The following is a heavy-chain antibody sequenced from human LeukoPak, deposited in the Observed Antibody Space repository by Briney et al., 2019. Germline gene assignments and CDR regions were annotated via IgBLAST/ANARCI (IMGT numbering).Heavy chain of an antibody. V-gene: IGHV1-2*04. CDR2: INPNSGGT. Sequence: EASVKVSCKASGYTFTGYYMHWVRQAPGQGLEWMGWINPNSGGTNYAQKFQGWVTMTRDTSISTAYMELSRLRSDDTAVYYCARGMITMVRGVMDVWGQGTTVTVSS. CDR1: GYTFTGYY. D-gene: IGHD3-10*01. CDR3: ARGMITMVRGVMDV. J-gene: IGHJ6*02.